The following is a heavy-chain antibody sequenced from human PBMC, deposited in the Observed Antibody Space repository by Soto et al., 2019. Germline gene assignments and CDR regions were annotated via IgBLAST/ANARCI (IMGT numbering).Heavy chain of an antibody. CDR1: GGSISSGGYY. Sequence: QVQLQESGPGLVKASQTLSLTCNVSGGSISSGGYYWTWIRQHPGKGLEWIGNIHHSGSTFYNPSLKSRVSISAAPSNNQFSLRLSAVTAAGTAVYVCVGWVLSWGQGALGIVSS. J-gene: IGHJ1*01. CDR2: IHHSGST. D-gene: IGHD3-10*01. CDR3: VGWVLS. V-gene: IGHV4-31*03.